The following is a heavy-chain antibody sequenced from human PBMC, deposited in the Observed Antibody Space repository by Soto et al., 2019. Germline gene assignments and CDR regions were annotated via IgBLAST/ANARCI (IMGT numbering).Heavy chain of an antibody. Sequence: QVQLVQSGAEVTKPGSSVKVSCKASGDAFSNYIFDWVRQAPGQGLEWMGGIIPMFGTPKYAETFQDRVTISADVSTATAYMELTSLRFDDTAVYYCARGRDQPPVGLYFDSWGEGTRVTVSS. CDR3: ARGRDQPPVGLYFDS. V-gene: IGHV1-69*01. D-gene: IGHD1-26*01. CDR1: GDAFSNYI. J-gene: IGHJ4*02. CDR2: IIPMFGTP.